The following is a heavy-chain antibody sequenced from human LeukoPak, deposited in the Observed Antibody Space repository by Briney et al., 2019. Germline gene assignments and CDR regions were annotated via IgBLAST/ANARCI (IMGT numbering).Heavy chain of an antibody. CDR2: INAGNGNT. CDR3: ARDIAAAGWFDP. Sequence: ASVKVSCKASGYTFTGYAMHWVRQAPGQRLEWMGWINAGNGNTKYSQKFQGRVTITRDTSASTAYMELSSLRSEDTAVYYCARDIAAAGWFDPWGQGTLVTVSS. V-gene: IGHV1-3*01. J-gene: IGHJ5*02. D-gene: IGHD6-13*01. CDR1: GYTFTGYA.